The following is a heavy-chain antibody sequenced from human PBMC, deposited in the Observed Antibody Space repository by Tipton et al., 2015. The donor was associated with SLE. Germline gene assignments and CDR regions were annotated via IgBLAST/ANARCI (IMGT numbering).Heavy chain of an antibody. J-gene: IGHJ4*02. CDR3: ASGGSSYYFDW. V-gene: IGHV4-38-2*01. Sequence: TLSLTCAVSGYSISSGSSWGSIRQPPGKGLEWIGSIYHSGSTYYNPSLKSRVILSVDTSKNQFSLKLSSVTAADTAVYYCASGGSSYYFDWAGQGTLVTVSS. CDR2: IYHSGST. CDR1: GYSISSGSS. D-gene: IGHD2-15*01.